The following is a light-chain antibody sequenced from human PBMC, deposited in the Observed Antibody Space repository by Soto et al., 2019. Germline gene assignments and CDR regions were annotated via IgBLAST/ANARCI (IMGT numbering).Light chain of an antibody. J-gene: IGKJ3*01. CDR1: QSVSSSY. V-gene: IGKV3-20*01. CDR2: GAA. Sequence: EIVLTQSPGTLSLSPGERATLSCRASQSVSSSYLAWYQQKPGQAPRLLIYGAASRATGIPDRFSGRGSVTYDALSSSSRDPGHFAMYYWQQYGRLWFTVGARTEVDIK. CDR3: QQYGRLWFT.